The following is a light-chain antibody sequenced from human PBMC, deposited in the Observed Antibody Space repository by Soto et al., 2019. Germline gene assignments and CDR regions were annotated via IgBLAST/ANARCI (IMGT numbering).Light chain of an antibody. CDR3: QHSYSTLYT. V-gene: IGKV1-39*01. J-gene: IGKJ2*01. CDR1: QSISSY. Sequence: DIQMTQSPSSLSASVGARVTITCRASQSISSYLNWYKQKPGKAPKLLLYAASSLQSVVPSRFSGSGSGTAFTLTISSLQPEDFATYDCQHSYSTLYTFGQGTKLESK. CDR2: AAS.